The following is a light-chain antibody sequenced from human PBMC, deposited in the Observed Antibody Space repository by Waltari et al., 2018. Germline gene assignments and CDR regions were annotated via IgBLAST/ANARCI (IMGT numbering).Light chain of an antibody. CDR1: NSDIGEYKY. Sequence: QSALTQPRSVSGSPGQTVTISCTGTNSDIGEYKYVSWFQPHPGKAPKLIIYSVTDRPSGVPHRFSGSKSGSTASLTISGLQPEDEGDYFCCSYAGRYTMIFGGGTRLTVL. V-gene: IGLV2-11*01. CDR3: CSYAGRYTMI. J-gene: IGLJ2*01. CDR2: SVT.